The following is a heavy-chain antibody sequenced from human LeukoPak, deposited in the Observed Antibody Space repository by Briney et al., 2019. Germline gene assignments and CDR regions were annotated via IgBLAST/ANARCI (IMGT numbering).Heavy chain of an antibody. D-gene: IGHD6-13*01. V-gene: IGHV4-39*01. CDR1: GGSISNSSSY. CDR2: IYYGGNT. CDR3: ARWGIAAVYGYYFDY. Sequence: PSETLSLTCTVSGGSISNSSSYWGWIRQPPGKGLEWIGTIYYGGNTYYNPSLKSRVTISVDTSKNQFSLKLSSVTAADTAVYYCARWGIAAVYGYYFDYWGQGTLVTVSS. J-gene: IGHJ4*02.